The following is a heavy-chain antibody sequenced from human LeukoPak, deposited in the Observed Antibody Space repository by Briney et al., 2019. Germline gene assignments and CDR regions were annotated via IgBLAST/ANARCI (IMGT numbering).Heavy chain of an antibody. CDR2: IYYSGTT. CDR3: ARERRFWGSRWFDP. Sequence: SETLSLTCTVSGGSISSNNYFWGWVRQPPGKGLEWIGSIYYSGTTYYNPSLKSRVTIFVDTSKNQFSLKLSSVTAADTAVYYCARERRFWGSRWFDPWGQGTLVTVSS. V-gene: IGHV4-39*07. D-gene: IGHD3-16*01. J-gene: IGHJ5*02. CDR1: GGSISSNNYF.